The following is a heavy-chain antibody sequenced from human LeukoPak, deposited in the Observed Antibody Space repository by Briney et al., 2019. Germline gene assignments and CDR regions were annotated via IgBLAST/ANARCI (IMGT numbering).Heavy chain of an antibody. CDR2: ISAYNGNT. D-gene: IGHD1-7*01. Sequence: ASVKVSCKASGYTFTSYGISWVRQAPGQGLKWMGWISAYNGNTNYAQKLQGRVTMTTDTSTSTAYMELRSLRSEDTAVYYCARVSRTRYNWNLLFYYYYYMDVWGKGTTVTVSS. V-gene: IGHV1-18*01. CDR1: GYTFTSYG. CDR3: ARVSRTRYNWNLLFYYYYYMDV. J-gene: IGHJ6*03.